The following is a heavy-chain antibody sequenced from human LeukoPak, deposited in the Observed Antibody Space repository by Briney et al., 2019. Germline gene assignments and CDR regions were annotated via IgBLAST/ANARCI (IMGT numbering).Heavy chain of an antibody. CDR1: GFTFSNYA. J-gene: IGHJ4*02. Sequence: GGSLRLSCAASGFTFSNYAMGWVRQAPGKGLEWVSGISESGGSTYYADSVKGRLTISRDNSKNTLYLQMNSLRAEDTAIYYCAKKDSGSYYDYWGQGILVTVSS. CDR3: AKKDSGSYYDY. D-gene: IGHD3-10*01. V-gene: IGHV3-23*01. CDR2: ISESGGST.